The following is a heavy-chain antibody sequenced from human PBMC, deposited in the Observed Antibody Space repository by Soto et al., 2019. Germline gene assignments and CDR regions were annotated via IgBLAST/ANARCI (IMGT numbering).Heavy chain of an antibody. V-gene: IGHV3-66*01. CDR2: IYSVGST. CDR3: QYCSSTSWDYYYMDV. CDR1: GFTVSSNY. J-gene: IGHJ6*03. D-gene: IGHD2-2*01. Sequence: GGSLRLSCAASGFTVSSNYMSWVRQAPGKGLEWVSVIYSVGSTYYADSVKGRFTISRDNSKNTLYLQMNSLRAEDTAVYYCQYCSSTSWDYYYMDVWGKGTTVTVSS.